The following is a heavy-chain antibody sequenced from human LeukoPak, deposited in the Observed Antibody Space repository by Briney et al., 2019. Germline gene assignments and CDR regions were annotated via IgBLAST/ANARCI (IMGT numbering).Heavy chain of an antibody. J-gene: IGHJ4*02. CDR1: GGSFSSGSYY. D-gene: IGHD2-15*01. V-gene: IGHV4-61*01. CDR2: IYYSGST. Sequence: SETLSLTCTVSGGSFSSGSYYWSWIRQPPGKGLEWIGYIYYSGSTNYNPSLKSRVTISVDTSKNQFSLKLSSVTAADTAVYYCARGYSNFDYWGQGTLVTVSS. CDR3: ARGYSNFDY.